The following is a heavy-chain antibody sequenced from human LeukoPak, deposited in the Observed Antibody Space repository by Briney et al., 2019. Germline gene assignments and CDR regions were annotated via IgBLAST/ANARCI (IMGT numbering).Heavy chain of an antibody. V-gene: IGHV3-21*01. CDR2: ISSSSSYI. Sequence: PGGSLRLSCAASGFTFTSFYMIWVRQAPGKGLEGVSSISSSSSYIYYAASVKGRFTISRDNAKNSLSLQMNSLRAEDTAVYYCARDSEIAAAGSFDSWGQGTLVTVSS. CDR3: ARDSEIAAAGSFDS. CDR1: GFTFTSFY. J-gene: IGHJ4*02. D-gene: IGHD6-13*01.